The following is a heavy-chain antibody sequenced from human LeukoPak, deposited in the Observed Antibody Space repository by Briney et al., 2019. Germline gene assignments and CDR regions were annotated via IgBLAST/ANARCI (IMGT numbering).Heavy chain of an antibody. J-gene: IGHJ5*02. V-gene: IGHV3-23*01. CDR3: ARNRRVGATEWFDP. CDR2: ISGSGGST. CDR1: GFTFSSYG. Sequence: GGSLRLSCAASGFTFSSYGMSWVRQAPGKGLEWVSAISGSGGSTYYADSVKGRFTISRDNSKNTLYLQMNSLRAEDTAVYYCARNRRVGATEWFDPWGQGTLVTVSS. D-gene: IGHD1-26*01.